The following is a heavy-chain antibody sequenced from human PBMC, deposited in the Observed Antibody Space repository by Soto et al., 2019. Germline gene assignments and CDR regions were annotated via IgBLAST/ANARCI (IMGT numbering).Heavy chain of an antibody. V-gene: IGHV1-8*01. CDR2: MEPSTGRT. D-gene: IGHD1-26*01. CDR1: GYSFTSLD. Sequence: QVQLVQSGAEVREPGASVKVSCKASGYSFTSLDINWVRQTAGQGREWMGWMEPSTGRTGYAQKFQGRVTMTRDTYINTAYMELTTITSDDTAFYYCARGVSEGVDYWGQGTLVTVSS. J-gene: IGHJ4*02. CDR3: ARGVSEGVDY.